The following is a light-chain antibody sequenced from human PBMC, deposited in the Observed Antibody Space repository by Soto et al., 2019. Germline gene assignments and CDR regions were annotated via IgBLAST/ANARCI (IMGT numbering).Light chain of an antibody. V-gene: IGLV2-14*03. CDR3: TSYTSSDTHV. Sequence: QSALTQPASVSGSPGQSITISCTGTSSDIGGFNYVSWYQQHPGKAPKLMIYDVRNRPSGVSSRFSGSKSGNTASLTISGLQAEDEADYYCTSYTSSDTHVFGGGTKLTVL. CDR2: DVR. CDR1: SSDIGGFNY. J-gene: IGLJ3*02.